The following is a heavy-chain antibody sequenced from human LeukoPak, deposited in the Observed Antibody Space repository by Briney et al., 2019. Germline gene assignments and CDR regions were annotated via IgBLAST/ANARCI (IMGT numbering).Heavy chain of an antibody. J-gene: IGHJ4*02. CDR1: GGSISSSSYY. Sequence: SETLSLTCTVSGGSISSSSYYWGWIRQPPGKGLEWIGSIYYSGSTYYNPSLKSRVTISVDTSKNQFSLKLSSVTAADTAVYYCAKDWGSGWYLSYYFDYWGQGTLVTVSS. D-gene: IGHD6-19*01. CDR3: AKDWGSGWYLSYYFDY. CDR2: IYYSGST. V-gene: IGHV4-39*02.